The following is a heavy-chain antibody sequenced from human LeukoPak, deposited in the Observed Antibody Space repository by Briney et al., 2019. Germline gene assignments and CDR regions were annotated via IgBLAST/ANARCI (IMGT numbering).Heavy chain of an antibody. D-gene: IGHD3-22*01. J-gene: IGHJ4*02. V-gene: IGHV3-48*02. CDR2: ISSSSSTI. CDR3: ARFPHYYDSSGYSF. CDR1: GFTFSSYS. Sequence: GGSLRLSCAASGFTFSSYSMNWVRQAPGKGLEWVSYISSSSSTIYYADFVKGRFTISRDNAKNSLYLQMNSLRDEDTAVYYCARFPHYYDSSGYSFWGQGTLVTVSS.